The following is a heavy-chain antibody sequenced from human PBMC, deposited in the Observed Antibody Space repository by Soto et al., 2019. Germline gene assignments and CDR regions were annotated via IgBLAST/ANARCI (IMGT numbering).Heavy chain of an antibody. CDR3: ARNRPITMVRGVVRVPYYFDY. Sequence: GGSLRLSCAASGFTFSSYAMSWVRQAPGKGLEWVSAISGSGGSTYYADSVKGRFTISRDNSKNTLYLQMNSLRAEDTAVYYCARNRPITMVRGVVRVPYYFDYWGQGTLVTVSS. D-gene: IGHD3-10*01. J-gene: IGHJ4*02. V-gene: IGHV3-23*01. CDR2: ISGSGGST. CDR1: GFTFSSYA.